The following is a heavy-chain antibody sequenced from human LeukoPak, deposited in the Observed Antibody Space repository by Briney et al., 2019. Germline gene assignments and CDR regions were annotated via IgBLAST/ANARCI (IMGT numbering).Heavy chain of an antibody. CDR2: IYYSGST. J-gene: IGHJ4*02. D-gene: IGHD3-22*01. Sequence: SETLSLTCTVSDGSISSGDYYWSWIRQPPGEGLEWIGYIYYSGSTYYNPSLKSRVTISVDTSKNQFSLKLSSVTAADTAVYYCARVGDYYDSSGYLVDYWGQGTLVTVSS. V-gene: IGHV4-30-4*01. CDR3: ARVGDYYDSSGYLVDY. CDR1: DGSISSGDYY.